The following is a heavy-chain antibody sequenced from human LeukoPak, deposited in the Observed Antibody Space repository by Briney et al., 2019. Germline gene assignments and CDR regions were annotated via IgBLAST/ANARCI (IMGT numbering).Heavy chain of an antibody. CDR3: ARSYSYDNWFDP. CDR2: ISYSGTT. J-gene: IGHJ5*02. D-gene: IGHD5-12*01. CDR1: GVSISSGGYY. Sequence: PSQTLSLTCTVSGVSISSGGYYWSWIGQHPGKGLEWIGYISYSGTTYCNPSLKSRVTISIDTSKSQFSLKLSSVTAADTAVYYCARSYSYDNWFDPWGQGTLVTVSS. V-gene: IGHV4-31*03.